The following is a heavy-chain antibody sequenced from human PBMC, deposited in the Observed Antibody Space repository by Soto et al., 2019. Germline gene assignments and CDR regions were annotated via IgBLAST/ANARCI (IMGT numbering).Heavy chain of an antibody. CDR1: GYTFTNYD. J-gene: IGHJ4*02. V-gene: IGHV1-46*01. Sequence: QVQLVQSGAEVKKPGASVKVSCKTSGYTFTNYDVQWVRQAPGQGLEWMGVIHPDGGHTTYSQKFQDRVTMTRDTFTSTIYMDLSSLRSEDTAVYYCARGDNDYWGQGTLVTVSS. CDR2: IHPDGGHT. CDR3: ARGDNDY.